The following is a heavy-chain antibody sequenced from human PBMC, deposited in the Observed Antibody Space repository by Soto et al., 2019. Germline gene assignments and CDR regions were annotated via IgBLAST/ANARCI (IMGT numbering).Heavy chain of an antibody. CDR2: ISYDGSNK. CDR1: GFTFSSYA. V-gene: IGHV3-30-3*01. Sequence: QVQLVESGGGVVQPGRSLRLSCAASGFTFSSYAMHWVRQAPGKGLEWVAVISYDGSNKYYADSVKGRFTISRDNSKNTLYLQMNSLRAEDTAVYYCARDSGYCSGGSCYPWYYYGMDVWGQGTTVTVSS. CDR3: ARDSGYCSGGSCYPWYYYGMDV. J-gene: IGHJ6*02. D-gene: IGHD2-15*01.